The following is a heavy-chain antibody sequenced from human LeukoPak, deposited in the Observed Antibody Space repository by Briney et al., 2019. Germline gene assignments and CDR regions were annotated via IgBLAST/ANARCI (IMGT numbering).Heavy chain of an antibody. J-gene: IGHJ3*01. CDR3: AKRYFYDSSRGAFDV. CDR1: GFNFRDAA. Sequence: GGSLRLSCAASGFNFRDAAMTWVRQAPGKGLEWVSHISSSSSTIYYGDSVKGRFTISRDNAKNSLYLQMNSLRDEDTAVYYCAKRYFYDSSRGAFDVWGQGTMVTVSS. V-gene: IGHV3-48*02. CDR2: ISSSSSTI. D-gene: IGHD3-22*01.